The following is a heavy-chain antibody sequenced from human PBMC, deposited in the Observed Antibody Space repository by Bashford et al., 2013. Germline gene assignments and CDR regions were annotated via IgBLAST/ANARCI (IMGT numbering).Heavy chain of an antibody. J-gene: IGHJ4*02. Sequence: ASVKVSCDTSGYTFTNYQIAWVRQAPGQGLEWMGWINTYTSDTDYAQKFQGRVTMTTDAATTTAYMELRSLTYADTAVYFCARVKGYFDATAFFDFWGQGTAVTVSS. CDR1: GYTFTNYQ. V-gene: IGHV1-18*01. CDR2: INTYTSDT. D-gene: IGHD2-15*01. CDR3: ARVKGYFDATAFFDF.